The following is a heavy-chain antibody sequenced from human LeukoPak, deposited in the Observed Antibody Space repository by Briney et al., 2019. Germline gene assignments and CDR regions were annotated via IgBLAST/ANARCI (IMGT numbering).Heavy chain of an antibody. V-gene: IGHV4-39*07. J-gene: IGHJ4*02. D-gene: IGHD3-22*01. CDR1: GGSISSSSYY. CDR3: ARGYFSGCPHN. Sequence: SETLSLTCTVSGGSISSSSYYWGWIRQPPGKGLEWIGSIYYSGSTYYNPSLKSRVTISVDTSKNQFSLKLSSVTAADTAVYYCARGYFSGCPHNWGQGTLVTVSS. CDR2: IYYSGST.